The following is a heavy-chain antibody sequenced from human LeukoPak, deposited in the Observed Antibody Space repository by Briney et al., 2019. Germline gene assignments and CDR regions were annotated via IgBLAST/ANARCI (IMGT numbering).Heavy chain of an antibody. CDR1: GFTFSSYG. CDR2: ISGSGGST. J-gene: IGHJ4*02. CDR3: AKGVYCSSTSCYETLGIAAAGPFDY. Sequence: GGSLRLSCAASGFTFSSYGMSWVRQAPGKGLEWVSAISGSGGSTYYADSVKGRFTISRDNSKNTLYLQMNSLRAEDTAVYYCAKGVYCSSTSCYETLGIAAAGPFDYWGQGTLVTVSS. D-gene: IGHD2-2*01. V-gene: IGHV3-23*01.